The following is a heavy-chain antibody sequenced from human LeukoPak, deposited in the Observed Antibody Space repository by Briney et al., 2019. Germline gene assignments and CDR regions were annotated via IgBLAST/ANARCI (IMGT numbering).Heavy chain of an antibody. Sequence: GASVKVSCKASGYTFTNNAIHWVRQAPGQSLEWMGWTNAESHKTKSAQKFQTRLSITTDTSASTVYMELSSLTSEDMAVYYCARGAAGSHYWFFDLWGRGTLLTVSS. V-gene: IGHV1-3*01. CDR2: TNAESHKT. CDR1: GYTFTNNA. D-gene: IGHD3-16*01. CDR3: ARGAAGSHYWFFDL. J-gene: IGHJ2*01.